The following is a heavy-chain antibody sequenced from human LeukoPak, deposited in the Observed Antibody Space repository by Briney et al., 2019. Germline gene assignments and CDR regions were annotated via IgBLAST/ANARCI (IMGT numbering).Heavy chain of an antibody. CDR2: INTNTGNP. D-gene: IGHD1-26*01. CDR3: ARDGSGSYWNRVVDY. Sequence: ASVKVSCKASGYTFTSYAMSWVRQAPGQGLEWMGWINTNTGNPTYAQGFTGRFVFSLDTSVSTAYLQISSLKAEDTAVYYCARDGSGSYWNRVVDYWGQGTLVTVSS. CDR1: GYTFTSYA. J-gene: IGHJ4*02. V-gene: IGHV7-4-1*02.